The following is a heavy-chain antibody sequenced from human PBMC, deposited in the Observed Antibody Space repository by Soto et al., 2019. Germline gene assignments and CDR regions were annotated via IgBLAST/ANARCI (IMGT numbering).Heavy chain of an antibody. J-gene: IGHJ4*01. CDR3: ALPKNALGWYTF. CDR1: GYTFTNYH. CDR2: INPNGGST. D-gene: IGHD6-19*01. Sequence: QVQVVQSGAEVKKPGASVKVSCKTSGYTFTNYHVHWVRQAPGQGLEWRGAINPNGGSTTYAQHLQGRVTLTSDSSARKVYMEMGSLRSDDSAVYYCALPKNALGWYTFWGHGTRVTVS. V-gene: IGHV1-46*01.